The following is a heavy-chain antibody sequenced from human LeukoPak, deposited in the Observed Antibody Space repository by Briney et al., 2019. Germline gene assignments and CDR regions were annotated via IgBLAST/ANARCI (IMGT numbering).Heavy chain of an antibody. J-gene: IGHJ3*02. Sequence: SETLSLTRTVSGGSIGSSIYYWGWIRQPPGKGLEWIGNIYYSGSTYYNPSLKSRVTISIDTSKNQFSLKLSSVTAADTAVYYCARDTGNYPHVAFDIWGQGTLVTVSS. V-gene: IGHV4-39*07. D-gene: IGHD1-7*01. CDR1: GGSIGSSIYY. CDR3: ARDTGNYPHVAFDI. CDR2: IYYSGST.